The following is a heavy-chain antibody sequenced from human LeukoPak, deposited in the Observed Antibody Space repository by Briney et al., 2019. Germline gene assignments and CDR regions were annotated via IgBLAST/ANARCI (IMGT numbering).Heavy chain of an antibody. CDR1: GGTFSSYA. V-gene: IGHV1-69*01. D-gene: IGHD6-13*01. J-gene: IGHJ5*02. CDR3: AGAAAADLRFGWFDP. Sequence: SVKVSCKASGGTFSSYAISWVRQAPGQGLEWMGGIIPIFGTANYAQKFQGRVTITADEFTSTAYMELSSLRSEDTAVYYCAGAAAADLRFGWFDPWGQGTLVTVSS. CDR2: IIPIFGTA.